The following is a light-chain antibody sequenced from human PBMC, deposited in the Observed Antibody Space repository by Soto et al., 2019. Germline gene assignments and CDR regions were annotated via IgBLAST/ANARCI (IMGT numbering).Light chain of an antibody. CDR3: SSYTTTNTLVV. V-gene: IGLV2-14*03. CDR1: SSDVGAYNY. CDR2: DVS. J-gene: IGLJ2*01. Sequence: QSALTQPASVSGSPGQSITISCTGTSSDVGAYNYVSWYQQHPGKAPKLMIYDVSDRPSGVSNRFSGSKSGNTASLTISGLQAEDEAYYYCSSYTTTNTLVVFGGGTKLTVL.